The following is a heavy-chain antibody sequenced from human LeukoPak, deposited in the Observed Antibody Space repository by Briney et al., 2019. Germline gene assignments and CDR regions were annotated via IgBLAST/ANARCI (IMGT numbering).Heavy chain of an antibody. CDR2: IYHSGST. J-gene: IGHJ6*03. D-gene: IGHD3-10*01. Sequence: SETLSLTCTVSGYSISSGYYWGWIRQPPGMGLEWIGSIYHSGSTYYNPSLKSLATISVDTSKNQFSLKLSSVTAADTAVYYCARDLAWFGELSLYYYYYYMDVWGKGTTVSVSS. V-gene: IGHV4-38-2*02. CDR1: GYSISSGYY. CDR3: ARDLAWFGELSLYYYYYYMDV.